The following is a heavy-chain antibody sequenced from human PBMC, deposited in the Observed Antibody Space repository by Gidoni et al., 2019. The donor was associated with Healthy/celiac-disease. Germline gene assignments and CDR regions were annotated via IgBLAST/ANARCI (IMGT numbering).Heavy chain of an antibody. J-gene: IGHJ6*02. D-gene: IGHD6-13*01. CDR3: ARLSFRSSGGVGMDV. Sequence: QLQLQESGPGVVKPSETLSLTCTVSGGAISSSSYYWGWIRQPPGKGLEWIGSIYYGGSTYYNPSLKSRVTISVDTSKHQFSLNLSSVTAADTAVYYCARLSFRSSGGVGMDVWGPGTTVTVSS. V-gene: IGHV4-39*01. CDR1: GGAISSSSYY. CDR2: IYYGGST.